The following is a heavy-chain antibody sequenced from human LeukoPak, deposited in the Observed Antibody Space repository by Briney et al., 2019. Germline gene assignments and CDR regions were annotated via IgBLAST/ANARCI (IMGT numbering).Heavy chain of an antibody. CDR1: GGSISSYY. Sequence: SETLSLTCTVSGGSISSYYWSWIRQPPGKGLEWIGYIYYTGSTNYDPSLNSRVTMSVDTSKNQFSLKLSSVTAADTAVYYCARAHYGSGSYVDYWGQGTLVTVSS. D-gene: IGHD3-10*01. J-gene: IGHJ4*02. CDR3: ARAHYGSGSYVDY. CDR2: IYYTGST. V-gene: IGHV4-59*08.